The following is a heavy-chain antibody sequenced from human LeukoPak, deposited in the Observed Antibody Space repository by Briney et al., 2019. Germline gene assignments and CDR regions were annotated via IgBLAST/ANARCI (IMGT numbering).Heavy chain of an antibody. Sequence: SETLSLTCAVSGYSISSGYQWAWIRQSPGKGLEWIGSIYHSGSAHYNPSLKSRVTISVETSKNQFSLKMYSVTAADTAAYYCARDPRWLTPDCTSTSCYENYFDPWGQGTLVTVSS. CDR1: GYSISSGYQ. CDR3: ARDPRWLTPDCTSTSCYENYFDP. CDR2: IYHSGSA. V-gene: IGHV4-38-2*02. J-gene: IGHJ5*02. D-gene: IGHD2-2*01.